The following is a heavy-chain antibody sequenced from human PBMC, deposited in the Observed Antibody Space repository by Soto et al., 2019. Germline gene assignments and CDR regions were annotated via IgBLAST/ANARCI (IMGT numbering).Heavy chain of an antibody. CDR2: ISSSSSTI. Sequence: PGGSLRLSCAASGFTFSSYSMNWVRQAPGKGLEWVSYISSSSSTIYYADSVKGRFTFSRDNSKNTLYLQMNSLRAEDTAVYYCAKFGMATTKRSPPYYIDYWGQGALVTVSS. J-gene: IGHJ4*02. V-gene: IGHV3-48*01. CDR3: AKFGMATTKRSPPYYIDY. CDR1: GFTFSSYS. D-gene: IGHD1-1*01.